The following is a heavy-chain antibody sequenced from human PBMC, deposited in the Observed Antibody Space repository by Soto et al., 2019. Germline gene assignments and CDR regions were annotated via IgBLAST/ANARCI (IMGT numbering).Heavy chain of an antibody. CDR3: ASTWSGYYYFDS. CDR2: ISYDGSNR. V-gene: IGHV3-30*03. D-gene: IGHD3-3*01. J-gene: IGHJ4*02. CDR1: GFTFSSYG. Sequence: QVQLVESGGGVVQPGGSLRLSCAASGFTFSSYGMHWVRQAPGKGLEWVAVISYDGSNRYYGDSVKGRFTISRDNSKNTVYLQMNRLTVEHTAVYYCASTWSGYYYFDSWGQGTLVTVSS.